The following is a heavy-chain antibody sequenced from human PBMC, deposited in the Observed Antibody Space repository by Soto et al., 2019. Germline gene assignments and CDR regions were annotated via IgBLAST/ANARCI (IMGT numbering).Heavy chain of an antibody. D-gene: IGHD2-15*01. V-gene: IGHV1-69*13. CDR2: IIPIFGTA. CDR1: GYTFTNYD. Sequence: GASVKVSCKASGYTFTNYDVNWVRQAPGQGLEWMGGIIPIFGTANYAQKFQGRVTITADESTSTAYMELSSLRSEDTAVYYCAREDCSGGSCYGFAWFDPWGQGTLVTVSS. J-gene: IGHJ5*02. CDR3: AREDCSGGSCYGFAWFDP.